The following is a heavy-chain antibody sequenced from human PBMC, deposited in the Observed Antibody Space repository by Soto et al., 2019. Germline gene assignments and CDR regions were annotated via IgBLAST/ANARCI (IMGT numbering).Heavy chain of an antibody. V-gene: IGHV3-15*07. J-gene: IGHJ4*02. Sequence: VQLVESGGGLVKPGGSLRLSCAASGFTFSNAWMNWVRQAPGKGLEWVGRIKSKTDGGTTDYAAPVKGRFTISRDDSKNTLYLQMNSLKTEDTAVYYCTTERDYYDSSGYYYGSDYWGQGTLVTVSS. D-gene: IGHD3-22*01. CDR3: TTERDYYDSSGYYYGSDY. CDR1: GFTFSNAW. CDR2: IKSKTDGGTT.